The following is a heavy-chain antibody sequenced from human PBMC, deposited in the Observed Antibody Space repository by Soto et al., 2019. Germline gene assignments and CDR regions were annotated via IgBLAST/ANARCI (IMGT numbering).Heavy chain of an antibody. V-gene: IGHV3-30-3*01. Sequence: GGSLRLSCAASGFTFSSYAMHWVRQAPGKGLEWVAVISYDGSNKYYADSVKGRFTISRDNSKNTLYLQMNSLRAEDTAVYYCAREPLGELSLYYYYGMDVWGQGTTVTVSS. J-gene: IGHJ6*02. CDR2: ISYDGSNK. CDR1: GFTFSSYA. CDR3: AREPLGELSLYYYYGMDV. D-gene: IGHD3-16*02.